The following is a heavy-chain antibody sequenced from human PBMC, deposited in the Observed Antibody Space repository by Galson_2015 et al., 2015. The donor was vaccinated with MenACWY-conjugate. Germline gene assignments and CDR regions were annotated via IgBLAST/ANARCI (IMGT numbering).Heavy chain of an antibody. CDR2: IDPHNSNT. CDR1: GYSFTNYW. D-gene: IGHD1-26*01. J-gene: IGHJ6*02. V-gene: IGHV5-51*01. Sequence: QSGAEVKKPGESLKISCTGSGYSFTNYWLGWVRQMPGRGLEWMGVIDPHNSNTRYSPSFQGQVTISADESTSTAFLQWSSLKASDTAMYYCARHPPGGRGMDVWGRGTTVTVSS. CDR3: ARHPPGGRGMDV.